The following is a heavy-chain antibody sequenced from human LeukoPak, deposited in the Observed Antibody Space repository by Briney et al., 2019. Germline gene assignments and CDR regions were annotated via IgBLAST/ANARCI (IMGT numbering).Heavy chain of an antibody. CDR2: IYYSGST. CDR3: ARDRQVGATDAFDI. CDR1: GGYISSYY. V-gene: IGHV4-59*01. D-gene: IGHD1-26*01. Sequence: PSETLSLTCTVSGGYISSYYWSWIRQPPGKGLEWIGYIYYSGSTNYNPSLKSRVTISVDTSKNQFSLKLSSVTAADTAVYYCARDRQVGATDAFDIWGQGTMVTVSS. J-gene: IGHJ3*02.